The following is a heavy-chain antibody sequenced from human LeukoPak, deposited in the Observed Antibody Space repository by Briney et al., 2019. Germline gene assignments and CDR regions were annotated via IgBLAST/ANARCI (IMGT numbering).Heavy chain of an antibody. D-gene: IGHD5-12*01. V-gene: IGHV4-59*01. CDR2: IYYNGNT. J-gene: IGHJ4*02. Sequence: PSETLSLTCTVSGGSISSYYWSWIRQPPGKGLEWIGHIYYNGNTNYSPSLKSRVTISLDTSKKQFSLRLSSVTAADTAVYYCARASSAYAFFDYWGQGTLVTVSS. CDR3: ARASSAYAFFDY. CDR1: GGSISSYY.